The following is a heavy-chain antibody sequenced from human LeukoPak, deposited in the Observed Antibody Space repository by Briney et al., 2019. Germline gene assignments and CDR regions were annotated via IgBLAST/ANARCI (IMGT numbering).Heavy chain of an antibody. J-gene: IGHJ6*02. V-gene: IGHV3-30*03. CDR2: MSFDVRNT. CDR3: AFLEGYSYGTGSSYGTDV. D-gene: IGHD5-18*01. Sequence: PGGSLRLSCAASGFTLRSYAIHWVREAPGKGLEWVAVMSFDVRNTYYSESVKGRSTITRDNFRNTLYLQMNSLRTEDTAVYYCAFLEGYSYGTGSSYGTDVWGQGTAVTVS. CDR1: GFTLRSYA.